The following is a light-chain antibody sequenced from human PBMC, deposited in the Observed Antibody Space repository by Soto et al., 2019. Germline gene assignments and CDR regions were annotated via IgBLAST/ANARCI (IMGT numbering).Light chain of an antibody. CDR1: ALPKQY. CDR2: KDS. V-gene: IGLV3-25*02. CDR3: QSADSSDTYWV. J-gene: IGLJ3*02. Sequence: SYELTQPPSVSVSPGQTARMTCSGDALPKQYAYWYQQKPGQAPVLVIYKDSERPSGIPGRFSGSSSGTTVTLTISGVQAEDEADYYCQSADSSDTYWVFGGGTKLTVL.